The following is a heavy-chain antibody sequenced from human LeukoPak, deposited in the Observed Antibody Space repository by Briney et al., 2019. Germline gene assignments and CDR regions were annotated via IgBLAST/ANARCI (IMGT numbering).Heavy chain of an antibody. D-gene: IGHD3-10*01. Sequence: SETLSLTCYVSGDSISSSYFWGWIRQPPGKGLEWIGSIYYSGSTYYNPSLKSRVTISVDTSKNQFSLKLSSVTAADTAVYYCARRILWFGELWAYFDYWGQGTLVTVSS. J-gene: IGHJ4*02. CDR1: GDSISSSYF. CDR2: IYYSGST. V-gene: IGHV4-38-2*01. CDR3: ARRILWFGELWAYFDY.